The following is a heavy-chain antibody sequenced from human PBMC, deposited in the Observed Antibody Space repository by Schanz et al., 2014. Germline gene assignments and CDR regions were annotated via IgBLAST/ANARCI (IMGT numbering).Heavy chain of an antibody. V-gene: IGHV1-18*04. Sequence: QVHLVQSGAEVKKPGASVKVSCKASGYTFTTYGITWVRQAPGQGLEWMGWISANNGKTQYAEKVQGRVTMTADTSTSTAYMELRSLRSDDTAVYYCAKERAYYGSGSFDYWGQGTLVPVSS. CDR3: AKERAYYGSGSFDY. CDR2: ISANNGKT. J-gene: IGHJ4*02. D-gene: IGHD3-10*01. CDR1: GYTFTTYG.